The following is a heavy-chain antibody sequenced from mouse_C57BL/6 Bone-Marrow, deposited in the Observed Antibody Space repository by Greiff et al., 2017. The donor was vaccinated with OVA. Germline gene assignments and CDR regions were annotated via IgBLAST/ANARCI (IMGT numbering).Heavy chain of an antibody. CDR3: ARGRGYDYNGIGVFDY. V-gene: IGHV5-4*03. J-gene: IGHJ2*01. CDR1: GFTFSSYA. Sequence: EVMLVESGGGLVKPGGSLKLSCAASGFTFSSYAMSWVRQTPEKRLEWVATISDGGSYTYYPDNVKGRFTISRDNAKNNLYLQLSHLKPEDTAMYYCARGRGYDYNGIGVFDYWGQGTTLTVSS. CDR2: ISDGGSYT. D-gene: IGHD2-4*01.